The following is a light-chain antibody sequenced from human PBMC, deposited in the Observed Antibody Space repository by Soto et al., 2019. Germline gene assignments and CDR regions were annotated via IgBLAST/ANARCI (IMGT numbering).Light chain of an antibody. CDR2: GAS. CDR3: HQYNSYCT. CDR1: QSVSSPY. Sequence: GLSQSPGTLSLSPGERATLSCRASQSVSSPYLAWYQQKPGQATRLLIYGASSRATGIPERFSGSGSGTEFTLTISSLQSEDFATYYCHQYNSYCTFGQGTRLEIK. J-gene: IGKJ5*01. V-gene: IGKV3-20*01.